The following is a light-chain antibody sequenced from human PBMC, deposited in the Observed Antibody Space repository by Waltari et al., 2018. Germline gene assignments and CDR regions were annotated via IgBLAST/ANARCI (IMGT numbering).Light chain of an antibody. CDR2: GAS. Sequence: EIVMTQSPATLSVFPGERATLSFRASQSIRSNLSWYQHKPGQAPRLLIYGASTRATGIPARFSGSGSGTEFTLTISSLQSEDFAVYFCQQYDNGLGTFGQGTKVEIK. CDR3: QQYDNGLGT. J-gene: IGKJ1*01. V-gene: IGKV3-15*01. CDR1: QSIRSN.